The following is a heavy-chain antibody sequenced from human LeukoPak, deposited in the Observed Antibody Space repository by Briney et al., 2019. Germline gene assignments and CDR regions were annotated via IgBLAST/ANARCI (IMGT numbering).Heavy chain of an antibody. Sequence: SETLSLTCTVSGGSISSGSYYWSWIRQPAGKGLEWIGRIYTSGSTNYNPSLKSRVTISVDTSKNQFSLKLSSVTAADTAVYYCAREGYEWLRLWGGYYMDVWGKGTTVTISS. CDR2: IYTSGST. V-gene: IGHV4-61*02. D-gene: IGHD5-12*01. J-gene: IGHJ6*03. CDR1: GGSISSGSYY. CDR3: AREGYEWLRLWGGYYMDV.